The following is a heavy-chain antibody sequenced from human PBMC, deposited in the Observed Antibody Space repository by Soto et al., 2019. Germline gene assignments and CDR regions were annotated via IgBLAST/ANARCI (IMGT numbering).Heavy chain of an antibody. Sequence: QVQLVQSGPEVREPGSSVKVSCQASGDTFSFYSINWVRQAPGLGLEWLRRIKPILSMSNYAQRFQGRVTMTADKSTSTAYRELSGLRSEDTAIYYCASSYGSGYRAFDYWGQGALVTVSS. V-gene: IGHV1-69*02. CDR3: ASSYGSGYRAFDY. CDR1: GDTFSFYS. CDR2: IKPILSMS. J-gene: IGHJ4*02. D-gene: IGHD3-10*01.